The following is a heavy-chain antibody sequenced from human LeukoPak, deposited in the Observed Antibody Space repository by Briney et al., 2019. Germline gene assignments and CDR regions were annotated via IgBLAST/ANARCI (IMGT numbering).Heavy chain of an antibody. CDR3: AKDRSSSTIAVRGGY. D-gene: IGHD6-19*01. CDR1: GFAFSSYA. Sequence: GGSLRLSCAASGFAFSSYAMSWVRQAPGKGLEWVSAISGSGGSTYYVDSVKGRFTISKDNSKNTLYQQMNSLRAEDTAVYYCAKDRSSSTIAVRGGYWGQGTLVTVSS. CDR2: ISGSGGST. V-gene: IGHV3-23*01. J-gene: IGHJ4*02.